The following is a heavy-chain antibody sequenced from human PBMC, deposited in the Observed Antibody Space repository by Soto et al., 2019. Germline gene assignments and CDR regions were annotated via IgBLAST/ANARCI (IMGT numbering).Heavy chain of an antibody. J-gene: IGHJ3*02. D-gene: IGHD5-12*01. Sequence: PGGSLRLSCAASGFTFSSYSMNWVRQAPGKGLEWVSYISSSSSTIYYADSVKGRFTISRDNSKSTLYLQMNSLRAEDTAVYYCARGHNPFVATYDAFDIWGQGTMVTVSS. V-gene: IGHV3-48*01. CDR2: ISSSSSTI. CDR3: ARGHNPFVATYDAFDI. CDR1: GFTFSSYS.